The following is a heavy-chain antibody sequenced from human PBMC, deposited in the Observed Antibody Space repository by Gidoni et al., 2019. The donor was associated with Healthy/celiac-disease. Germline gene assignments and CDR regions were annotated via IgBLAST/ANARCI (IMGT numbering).Heavy chain of an antibody. CDR2: IGWDGGST. D-gene: IGHD3-3*01. J-gene: IGHJ4*02. CDR3: AKDITARIFGVVIILDY. Sequence: EVQLVESGGVVVQPGGSLRLSCAASGFTFADYAMHWVRQAPGTGLEWVFRIGWDGGSTYYADSVKGRFTISRDNSKNSLYLQMNSLRAEDTALYYCAKDITARIFGVVIILDYWGQGTLVTVSS. CDR1: GFTFADYA. V-gene: IGHV3-43D*04.